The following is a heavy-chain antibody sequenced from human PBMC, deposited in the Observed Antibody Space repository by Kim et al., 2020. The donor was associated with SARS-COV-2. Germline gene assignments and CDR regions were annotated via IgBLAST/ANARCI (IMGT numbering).Heavy chain of an antibody. CDR3: ARDPDDFWSAGYGPYYY. V-gene: IGHV3-33*03. Sequence: GGSLRLSCAASGFSFSNYGMHWVRQPPGKGLEYVAVIWHDGNNKYYANAVQGRFSISRDNSNNTLYLQMNSLRAEDTAVYYCARDPDDFWSAGYGPYYY. CDR2: IWHDGNNK. D-gene: IGHD3-3*01. J-gene: IGHJ6*03. CDR1: GFSFSNYG.